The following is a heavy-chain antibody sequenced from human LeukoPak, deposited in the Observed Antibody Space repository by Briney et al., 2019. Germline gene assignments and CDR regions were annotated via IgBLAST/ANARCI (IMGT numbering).Heavy chain of an antibody. Sequence: SQTLSLTCTVSGGSLSSGGYYWSWIRQHPGKGLEWIGYIYYSGSTYYNPSLKSRVTISVDTSKNQFSLKLSSVTAADTAVYYCARGGYGGNSAGWYFDLWGRGTLVTVSS. CDR3: ARGGYGGNSAGWYFDL. V-gene: IGHV4-31*03. CDR2: IYYSGST. D-gene: IGHD4-23*01. J-gene: IGHJ2*01. CDR1: GGSLSSGGYY.